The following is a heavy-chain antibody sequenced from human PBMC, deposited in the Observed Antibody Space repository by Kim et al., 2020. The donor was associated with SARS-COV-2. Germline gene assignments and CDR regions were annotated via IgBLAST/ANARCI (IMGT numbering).Heavy chain of an antibody. D-gene: IGHD6-13*01. J-gene: IGHJ4*02. CDR3: VKDQDSSSWLEGV. CDR1: GFTFSSYA. Sequence: GGSLRLSCSASGFTFSSYAMHWVRQAPGKGLEYVSAISSNGGSTYYADSVKGRFTISRDNSKNTLYLQMSSLRAEDTAVYYCVKDQDSSSWLEGVWGQGTLVTVSS. CDR2: ISSNGGST. V-gene: IGHV3-64D*09.